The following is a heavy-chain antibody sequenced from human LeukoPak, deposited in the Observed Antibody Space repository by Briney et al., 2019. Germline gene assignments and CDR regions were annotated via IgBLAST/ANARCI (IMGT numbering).Heavy chain of an antibody. CDR3: ARSSELRRIDY. V-gene: IGHV1-8*01. CDR1: GYTFTSYD. Sequence: ASVKVSCKASGYTFTSYDINWVRQATGQGLEWMGWMNPNSGNTGYAQEFKGRVTITRNTSISTAHMELSHLRFEDTAVYFSARSSELRRIDYWGQGTLVTVSS. J-gene: IGHJ4*02. CDR2: MNPNSGNT. D-gene: IGHD1-7*01.